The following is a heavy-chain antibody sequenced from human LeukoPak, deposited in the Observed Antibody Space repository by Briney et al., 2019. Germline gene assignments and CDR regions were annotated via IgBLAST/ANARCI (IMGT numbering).Heavy chain of an antibody. Sequence: PSETLSLTCTVSGGSISSYYWSWIRQPPGKGLEWIGYIYYSGSTNYNPSLKSRVTISVDTSKNQFSLKLSSVTAADTAVYYCARGLHADLRYWGQGTLVTVSS. CDR1: GGSISSYY. J-gene: IGHJ4*02. CDR3: ARGLHADLRY. CDR2: IYYSGST. V-gene: IGHV4-59*01. D-gene: IGHD3-3*01.